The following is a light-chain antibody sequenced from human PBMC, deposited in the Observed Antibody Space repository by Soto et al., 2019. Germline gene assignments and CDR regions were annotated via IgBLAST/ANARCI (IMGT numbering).Light chain of an antibody. J-gene: IGKJ5*01. CDR1: QSISSF. CDR3: QQYNNWHPIT. V-gene: IGKV1-5*03. Sequence: DIQMTQSPSTLSASVGDRVTITWGASQSISSFLAWYQQKPGKAPKLLIYKASSLESGVPSRFSGSGSATEFTLPISSLQPPDFAAYYCQQYNNWHPITFGQGTRLEIK. CDR2: KAS.